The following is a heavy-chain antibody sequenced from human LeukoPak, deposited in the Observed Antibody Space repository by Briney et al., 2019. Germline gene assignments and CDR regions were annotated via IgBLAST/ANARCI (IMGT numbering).Heavy chain of an antibody. Sequence: PGGSLRLSCAASGFTFSSYSMNWVRQAPGKGLEWVSYISSSSSTIYYADSVKGRFTISRDNAKNSLYLQMNSLRAEDTAVYYCARDQPYIVEVPAAIIYYYYMDVWGKGTTVTVSS. D-gene: IGHD2-2*01. V-gene: IGHV3-48*01. CDR3: ARDQPYIVEVPAAIIYYYYMDV. J-gene: IGHJ6*03. CDR1: GFTFSSYS. CDR2: ISSSSSTI.